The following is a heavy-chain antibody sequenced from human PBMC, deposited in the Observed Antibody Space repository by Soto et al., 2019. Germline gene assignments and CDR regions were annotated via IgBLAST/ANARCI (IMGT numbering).Heavy chain of an antibody. CDR3: ARGTGLLWFGEIQFYYGMDV. CDR1: GYTFTSYG. J-gene: IGHJ6*02. D-gene: IGHD3-10*01. Sequence: AASVKVSCKASGYTFTSYGISWVRQAPGQGLEWMGWISAYNGNTNYAQKLQGRVTMTTDTSTSTAYMELRSLRSDDTAVYYCARGTGLLWFGEIQFYYGMDVWGQGTTVTVSS. CDR2: ISAYNGNT. V-gene: IGHV1-18*04.